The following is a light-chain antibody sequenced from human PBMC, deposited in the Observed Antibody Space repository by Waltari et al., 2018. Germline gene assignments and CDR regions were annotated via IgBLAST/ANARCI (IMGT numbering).Light chain of an antibody. CDR1: QDIKNY. V-gene: IGKV1-27*01. CDR2: SAS. Sequence: GDRVTLTCRTSQDIKNYLAWYQHKPGTVPKLLIFSASILESGVPSRFSGSGSGTDFTLTISSLQPEYVATYYCQKYNSVPWTFGQGTEVEIK. CDR3: QKYNSVPWT. J-gene: IGKJ1*01.